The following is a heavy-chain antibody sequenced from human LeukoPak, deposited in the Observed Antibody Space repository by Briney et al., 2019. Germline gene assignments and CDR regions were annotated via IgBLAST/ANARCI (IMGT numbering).Heavy chain of an antibody. V-gene: IGHV4-61*01. J-gene: IGHJ5*02. CDR3: ARDRGIGFDP. D-gene: IGHD3-10*01. Sequence: PSETLSLTCTVSGDSVSSGNFYWSWIRQPPGKGLEWIGYVYYSGRTNYNPFLKSRVTISADASKNQFSLKMTSVTAADTAQYYCARDRGIGFDPWGQGTLVTVSS. CDR2: VYYSGRT. CDR1: GDSVSSGNFY.